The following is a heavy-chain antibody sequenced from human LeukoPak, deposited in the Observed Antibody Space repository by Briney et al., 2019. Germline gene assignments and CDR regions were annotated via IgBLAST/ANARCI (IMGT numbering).Heavy chain of an antibody. J-gene: IGHJ6*02. D-gene: IGHD3-3*01. Sequence: GGSLRLSCAGSGYTFGDHGVNWVPQAPGKGLEWVSGLNPNGGNIGYADSVKGRFTISRDNATKSLYLQMNSLRAEDTAVYYCAGDYDFWGGSFSPTDDAMDVWGQGTTVTVSS. CDR3: AGDYDFWGGSFSPTDDAMDV. CDR1: GYTFGDHG. V-gene: IGHV3-20*04. CDR2: LNPNGGNI.